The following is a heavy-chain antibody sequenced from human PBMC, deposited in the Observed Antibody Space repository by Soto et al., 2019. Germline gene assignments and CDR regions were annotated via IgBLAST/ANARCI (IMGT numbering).Heavy chain of an antibody. CDR3: AGRQQLVGPVRHGMDV. CDR1: GGSFSGYY. V-gene: IGHV4-34*01. J-gene: IGHJ6*02. Sequence: TSETLSLTCAVYGGSFSGYYWSWIRQPPGKGLEWIGEINHSGSTNYNPSLKSRVTISVDTSKNQFSLKLSSVTAADTAVYYCAGRQQLVGPVRHGMDVWGQGTTVTVSS. CDR2: INHSGST. D-gene: IGHD6-13*01.